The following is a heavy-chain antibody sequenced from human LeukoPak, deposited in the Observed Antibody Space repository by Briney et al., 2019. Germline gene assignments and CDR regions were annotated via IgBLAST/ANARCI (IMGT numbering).Heavy chain of an antibody. V-gene: IGHV3-15*04. CDR1: GFPFSNAW. CDR2: MESKSDGGST. J-gene: IGHJ4*02. Sequence: GGSLRLSCAGSGFPFSNAWMSWVRQAPGKGLEWVGRMESKSDGGSTEYAAPGKGRFTISRDNSKNTLYLQINSLKSEDTAVYYCTTLDGDYAPDYWGQGTLVTVSS. D-gene: IGHD4-17*01. CDR3: TTLDGDYAPDY.